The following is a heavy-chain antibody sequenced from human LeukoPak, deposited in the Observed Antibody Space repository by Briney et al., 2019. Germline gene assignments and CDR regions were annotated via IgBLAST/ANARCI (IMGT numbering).Heavy chain of an antibody. Sequence: GGSLRLSCAASGFTFSSYSMNWVRQAPGKGLEWVSSISSSSSYIYCADSVKGRFIASRDNAKNSLYLQMNSLRAEDTAVYYCARDRPRYFEYWGQGTLVTVSP. CDR3: ARDRPRYFEY. CDR1: GFTFSSYS. V-gene: IGHV3-21*01. J-gene: IGHJ4*02. CDR2: ISSSSSYI.